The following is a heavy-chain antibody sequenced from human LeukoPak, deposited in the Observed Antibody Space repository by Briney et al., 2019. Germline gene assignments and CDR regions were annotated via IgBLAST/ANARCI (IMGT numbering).Heavy chain of an antibody. CDR1: GYTFTSYY. J-gene: IGHJ5*02. CDR3: ARDTYYDFWSGYINWFDP. D-gene: IGHD3-3*01. CDR2: INPSGGST. V-gene: IGHV1-46*01. Sequence: GASVKVSCKASGYTFTSYYMHWVRQAPGQGLEWMGIINPSGGSTSYAQKFQGRVTMTRDTSTSTVYMELGSLRSEDTAVYYCARDTYYDFWSGYINWFDPWGQGTLVTVSS.